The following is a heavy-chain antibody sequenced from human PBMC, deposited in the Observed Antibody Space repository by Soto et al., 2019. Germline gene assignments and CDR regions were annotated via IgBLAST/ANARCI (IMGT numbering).Heavy chain of an antibody. J-gene: IGHJ4*02. D-gene: IGHD2-8*02. V-gene: IGHV1-69*02. CDR1: GVTFNNST. CDR2: STPILGVA. Sequence: QVQLVQSGAEVKQPGSSVKVSCKASGVTFNNSTVNWVRQAPGQGLEWMGRSTPILGVANNAQKFQGRLTLSVEKSTSTAYMELSSLRSEDTAVYYCARPSTTATGGVEHWGQGTLVIVSS. CDR3: ARPSTTATGGVEH.